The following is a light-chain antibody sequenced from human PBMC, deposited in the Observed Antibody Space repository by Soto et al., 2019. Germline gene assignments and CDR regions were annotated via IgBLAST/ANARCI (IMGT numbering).Light chain of an antibody. J-gene: IGKJ4*01. CDR3: QQSYSTPLT. Sequence: DIQMTQSPSSLSASVGDRVTITCRASQSISSYLNWYQQKPGKAPKLLIYAASSLQSGVPSRFSGSGSWTDFTLTISSLQPEAFATYYCQQSYSTPLTLGGGTKVEIK. CDR1: QSISSY. V-gene: IGKV1-39*01. CDR2: AAS.